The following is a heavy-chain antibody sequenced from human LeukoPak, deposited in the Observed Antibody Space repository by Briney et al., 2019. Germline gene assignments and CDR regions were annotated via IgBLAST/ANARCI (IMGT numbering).Heavy chain of an antibody. V-gene: IGHV7-4-1*02. CDR3: AREGPEAKGIAAAGGYNWFDP. CDR2: INTNTGNP. J-gene: IGHJ5*02. D-gene: IGHD6-13*01. Sequence: GASVKVSCKASGYTFTSYAMNWVRQAPGQGLEWMGWINTNTGNPTYAQGFTGRFVFSLDTSVSTAYLQVSSLKAEDTAVYYCAREGPEAKGIAAAGGYNWFDPWGQGTLVTVSS. CDR1: GYTFTSYA.